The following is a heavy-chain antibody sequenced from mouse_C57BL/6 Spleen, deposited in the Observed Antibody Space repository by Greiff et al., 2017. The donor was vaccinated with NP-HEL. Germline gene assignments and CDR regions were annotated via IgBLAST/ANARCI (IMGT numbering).Heavy chain of an antibody. Sequence: EVKLVESGGGLVKPGGSLKLSCAASGFTFSDYGMRWVRQAPEKGLEWVAYISSGSGTIYYADTVKGRVTISRDNAKNTLFLQMTSLRSEDTARYYCARRGPYAMDYWGQGTSVTVAS. CDR2: ISSGSGTI. V-gene: IGHV5-17*01. CDR3: ARRGPYAMDY. J-gene: IGHJ4*01. CDR1: GFTFSDYG.